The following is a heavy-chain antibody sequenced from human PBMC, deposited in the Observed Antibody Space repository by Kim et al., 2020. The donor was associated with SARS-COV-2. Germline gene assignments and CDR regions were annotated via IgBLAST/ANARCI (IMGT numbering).Heavy chain of an antibody. Sequence: GGSLRLSCAASGFTFSSYAMSWVRQAPGKGLEWVSAISGSGGSTYYADSVKGRFTISRDNSKNTLYLQMNSLRAEDTAVYYCAKDPGTIPFGGVFVIGAFDYWGQGTLVTVSS. CDR1: GFTFSSYA. D-gene: IGHD3-16*02. CDR3: AKDPGTIPFGGVFVIGAFDY. V-gene: IGHV3-23*01. J-gene: IGHJ4*02. CDR2: ISGSGGST.